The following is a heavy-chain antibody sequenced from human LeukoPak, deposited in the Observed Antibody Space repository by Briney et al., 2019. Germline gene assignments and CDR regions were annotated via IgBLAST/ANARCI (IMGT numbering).Heavy chain of an antibody. Sequence: SETLSLTCAVYGGSFSGYCWSWIRQPPGKGLEWIGEINHSGSTNYNPSLKSRVTISINTSKNQFFLKLRSVTAADTAVYYCARDLYWGKVLYWGQGTLVTVSS. J-gene: IGHJ4*02. CDR2: INHSGST. CDR3: ARDLYWGKVLY. V-gene: IGHV4-34*01. CDR1: GGSFSGYC. D-gene: IGHD2-8*02.